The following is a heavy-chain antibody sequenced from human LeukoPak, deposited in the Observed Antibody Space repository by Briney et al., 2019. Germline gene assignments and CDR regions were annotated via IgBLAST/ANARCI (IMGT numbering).Heavy chain of an antibody. CDR1: GFTFTSSA. V-gene: IGHV1-58*02. CDR2: IVVGSGNT. Sequence: SVKVSCKASGFTFTSSAMQWVRQARGQRLEWIGWIVVGSGNTNYAQKFQERVTITRNMSTSTAYMELSSLRSEDTAVYYCAAGLRLLSPGGYWGQGTLVTVSS. J-gene: IGHJ4*02. CDR3: AAGLRLLSPGGY. D-gene: IGHD3-3*01.